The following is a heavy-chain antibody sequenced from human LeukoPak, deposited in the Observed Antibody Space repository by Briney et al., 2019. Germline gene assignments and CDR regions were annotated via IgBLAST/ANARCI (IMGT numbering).Heavy chain of an antibody. CDR2: ISGSGGST. D-gene: IGHD3-10*01. V-gene: IGHV3-23*01. J-gene: IGHJ4*02. CDR3: AKYYYGSGSYYKDYFDY. CDR1: GFTFSSYA. Sequence: PGGSLRLSCAASGFTFSSYAMSWVRQAPGKGLEWVSAISGSGGSTYYADSVKGRFTISRDNSKNTLYLQMSSLRAEDTAVYYCAKYYYGSGSYYKDYFDYWGQGTLVTVSS.